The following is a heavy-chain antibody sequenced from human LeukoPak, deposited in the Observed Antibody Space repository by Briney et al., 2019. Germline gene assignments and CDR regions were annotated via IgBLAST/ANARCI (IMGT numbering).Heavy chain of an antibody. V-gene: IGHV4-39*01. D-gene: IGHD1-26*01. CDR1: GGSISSTSYF. CDR3: ARLSSGSYSSGSYDY. CDR2: IYYSGST. Sequence: SETLSLTRTVSGGSISSTSYFWAWIRQPPGKGLEWIGNIYYSGSTDYNPSLKSRVTISVDTSQNQVSLNLSSVTAADSAVFYCARLSSGSYSSGSYDYWGQGTLVTVSS. J-gene: IGHJ4*02.